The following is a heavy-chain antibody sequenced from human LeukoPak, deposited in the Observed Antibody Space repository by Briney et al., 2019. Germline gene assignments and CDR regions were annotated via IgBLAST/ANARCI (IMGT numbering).Heavy chain of an antibody. CDR3: ARAPVTSCRGAFCYPFDY. J-gene: IGHJ4*02. V-gene: IGHV3-30*02. Sequence: GGSLRLSCAASGFTFSSYGMNWVRQAPGKGLEWVAFIRYDGSNKYYADSVRGRFTISRDNSKNTLYLQMNRLRVEDAAVYYCARAPVTSCRGAFCYPFDYWGQGTLVTVSS. CDR1: GFTFSSYG. CDR2: IRYDGSNK. D-gene: IGHD2-15*01.